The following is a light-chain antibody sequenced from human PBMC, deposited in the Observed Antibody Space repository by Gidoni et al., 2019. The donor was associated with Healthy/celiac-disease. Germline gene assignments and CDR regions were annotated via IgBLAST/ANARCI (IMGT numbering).Light chain of an antibody. CDR2: QDS. Sequence: SHELTQPPSVSVSPGPTASITCAGDKLGDKYACWYQQKPGQSPVLVIYQDSKRPSGIPERFSGSSSGNTATLTVSGTQAMDEADYYCQAWDSSTVVFGGGTKLTVL. CDR3: QAWDSSTVV. CDR1: KLGDKY. V-gene: IGLV3-1*01. J-gene: IGLJ2*01.